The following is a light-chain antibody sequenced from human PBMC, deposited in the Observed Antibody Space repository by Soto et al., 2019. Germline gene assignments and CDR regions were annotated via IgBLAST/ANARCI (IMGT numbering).Light chain of an antibody. Sequence: DIQMTQSPSALSASVGDRVTITCRASQSVSNWLAWYRQKPGEAPKLLIYEGPTLERGVPSRFSDSGSGTEFTLTISSLQPDDFASFYCQHYDTYSRTFGQGTKVEVK. CDR3: QHYDTYSRT. CDR1: QSVSNW. CDR2: EGP. J-gene: IGKJ1*01. V-gene: IGKV1-5*03.